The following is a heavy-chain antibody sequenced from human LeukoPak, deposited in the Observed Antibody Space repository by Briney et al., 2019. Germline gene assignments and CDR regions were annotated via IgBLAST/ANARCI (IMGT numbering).Heavy chain of an antibody. CDR2: ISAYNGNA. V-gene: IGHV1-18*01. D-gene: IGHD5-12*01. CDR3: ARGYSGYDSCDY. J-gene: IGHJ4*02. Sequence: ASVKVSCKASGYAFTSYGISWVRQAPGQGLEWMGWISAYNGNANYAQKLQGRVTMTTDTSTSTAYMELRGLRSDDTAVYYCARGYSGYDSCDYWGQGTLVTVSS. CDR1: GYAFTSYG.